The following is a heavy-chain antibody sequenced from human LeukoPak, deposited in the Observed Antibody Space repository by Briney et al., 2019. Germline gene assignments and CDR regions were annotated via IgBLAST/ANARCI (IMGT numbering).Heavy chain of an antibody. D-gene: IGHD3-10*01. CDR2: ISYDGSNK. J-gene: IGHJ4*02. Sequence: GRSLRLSCAASGFTFSSYAMHWVRQAPGKGLEWVAVISYDGSNKYYADSVKGRFTISRDNSKNTLYLQMNSLRAEDTAVYYCARDSRAYHYGSGSYYGYWGQGTLVTVSS. CDR3: ARDSRAYHYGSGSYYGY. V-gene: IGHV3-30-3*01. CDR1: GFTFSSYA.